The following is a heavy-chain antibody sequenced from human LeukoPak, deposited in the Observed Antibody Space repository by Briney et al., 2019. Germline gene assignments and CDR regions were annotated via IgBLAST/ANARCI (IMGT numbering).Heavy chain of an antibody. CDR3: ARDPPFCSSTCCYLPREASYYYYGMDV. Sequence: GAPVKVSYKASGYTFTSYAMHWVRQAPGQRLEWMGWINAGNGNTKYSQKFQGRVTITRDTSASTAYMELSSLRSEDTAVYYCARDPPFCSSTCCYLPREASYYYYGMDVWGKGTTVTVSS. CDR1: GYTFTSYA. D-gene: IGHD2-2*01. V-gene: IGHV1-3*01. J-gene: IGHJ6*04. CDR2: INAGNGNT.